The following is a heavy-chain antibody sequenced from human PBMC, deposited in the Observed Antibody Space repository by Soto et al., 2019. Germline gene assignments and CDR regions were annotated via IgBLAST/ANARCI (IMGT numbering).Heavy chain of an antibody. CDR1: GYTFSAYP. J-gene: IGHJ4*02. Sequence: QVQLVQSGAEVKKPGASVRISCKSSGYTFSAYPIHWVRHAPGQGLEWMGRIHTGSGNTQYSQKTQGRVTITRDKSATTAFMELSSLSSEDTAVYYCARPLYGGDSPYDFWGQGTLVTVSS. D-gene: IGHD2-21*02. V-gene: IGHV1-3*04. CDR3: ARPLYGGDSPYDF. CDR2: IHTGSGNT.